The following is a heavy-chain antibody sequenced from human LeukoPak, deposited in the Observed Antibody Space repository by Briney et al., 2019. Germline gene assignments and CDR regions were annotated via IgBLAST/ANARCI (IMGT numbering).Heavy chain of an antibody. CDR2: IRSDENNT. CDR1: GFIFSNYG. CDR3: AKEDHSSGWYFGY. Sequence: GGSLRLSCAASGFIFSNYGMHWVRQAPGKGLEWVAFIRSDENNTYYADSVKGRFTISRDNSKNTVYLQMNGLRAEDTAVYYCAKEDHSSGWYFGYWGQGTLVIVSS. V-gene: IGHV3-30*02. D-gene: IGHD6-19*01. J-gene: IGHJ4*02.